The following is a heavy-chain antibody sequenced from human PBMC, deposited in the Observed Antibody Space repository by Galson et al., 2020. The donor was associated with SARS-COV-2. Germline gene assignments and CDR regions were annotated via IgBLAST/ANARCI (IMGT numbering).Heavy chain of an antibody. CDR1: GGSMNIYY. CDR3: ARLPVVRGVDY. D-gene: IGHD3-10*01. J-gene: IGHJ4*02. Sequence: ASETLSLTCTVSGGSMNIYYWSWIRQSPERGQEWIGYLYYRVKTKYNPSLESRVTISVDTSKNQFSLKLSSVTAADTALYYCARLPVVRGVDYWGQGIQVTVSS. V-gene: IGHV4-59*01. CDR2: LYYRVKT.